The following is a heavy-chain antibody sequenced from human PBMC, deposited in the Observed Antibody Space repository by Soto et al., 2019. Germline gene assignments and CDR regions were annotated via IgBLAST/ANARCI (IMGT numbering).Heavy chain of an antibody. J-gene: IGHJ4*02. CDR2: ISGSGGST. D-gene: IGHD6-19*01. CDR3: ARRSSGWYFDY. CDR1: GFTFSSYA. V-gene: IGHV3-23*01. Sequence: EVQLLESGGGLVQPGGSLRLSCAASGFTFSSYAMSWVRQAPGKGLQWVSVISGSGGSTYYADSVKGRFTISRDNSKNPLYLQMNRLRAEDTAVYYCARRSSGWYFDYWGQGTLVTVSS.